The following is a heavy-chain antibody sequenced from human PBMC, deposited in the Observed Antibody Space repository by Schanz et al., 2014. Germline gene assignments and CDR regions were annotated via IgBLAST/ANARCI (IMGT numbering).Heavy chain of an antibody. J-gene: IGHJ4*02. D-gene: IGHD3-10*01. V-gene: IGHV3-7*01. Sequence: ERLVESGGGVVQPGRSLRLSCAASGFIFSNYGMHWVRQAPGGGLEWVANIKHDGSVKDYVDSVEGRFTISRDNAKRSLFLQMNSLRAEDTAVYHCVSSGSYSSYAFWGQGTLVTVSS. CDR3: VSSGSYSSYAF. CDR1: GFIFSNYG. CDR2: IKHDGSVK.